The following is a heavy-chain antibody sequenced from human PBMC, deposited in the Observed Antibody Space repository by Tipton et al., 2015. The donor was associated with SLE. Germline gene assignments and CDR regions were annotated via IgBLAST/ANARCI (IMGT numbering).Heavy chain of an antibody. V-gene: IGHV4-4*07. J-gene: IGHJ4*02. D-gene: IGHD6-13*01. Sequence: TLSLTCTVSGGSISSYHWSWIRQPAGKRLQWIGRIYTSGSTNDNPSLKSRVTMSVDTSKNQFSLNMSSVTAADTAVYYCARDSGSRAFDYWGQGTLVTVSS. CDR1: GGSISSYH. CDR3: ARDSGSRAFDY. CDR2: IYTSGST.